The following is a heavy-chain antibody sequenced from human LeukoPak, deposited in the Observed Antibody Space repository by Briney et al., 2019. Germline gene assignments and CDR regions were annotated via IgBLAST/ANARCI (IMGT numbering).Heavy chain of an antibody. J-gene: IGHJ4*02. D-gene: IGHD4-17*01. V-gene: IGHV3-9*01. CDR3: ASTTVTSDY. CDR2: ISWNSGSI. Sequence: TGGSLRLSCAASGFTFDDYAMHWVRQAPGKGLEWVSGISWNSGSIGYADSVKGRFTISRDNSKNTLYLQMNSLRAEDTAVYYCASTTVTSDYWGQGTLVTVSS. CDR1: GFTFDDYA.